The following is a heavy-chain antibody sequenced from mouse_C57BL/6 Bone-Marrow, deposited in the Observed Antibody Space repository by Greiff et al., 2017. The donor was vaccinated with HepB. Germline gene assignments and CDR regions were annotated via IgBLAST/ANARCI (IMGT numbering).Heavy chain of an antibody. V-gene: IGHV5-9-1*02. Sequence: EVHLVESGEGLVKPGASLKLSCAASGFTFSSYAMSWVRQTPEKRLEWVAYISSSGDYFDYADTVKGRITISRDNSKNTLYLQLSSLKSEDTAMYYCTRASITTVVAPFAYWGQGTLVTVSA. CDR2: ISSSGDYF. CDR1: GFTFSSYA. J-gene: IGHJ3*01. D-gene: IGHD1-1*01. CDR3: TRASITTVVAPFAY.